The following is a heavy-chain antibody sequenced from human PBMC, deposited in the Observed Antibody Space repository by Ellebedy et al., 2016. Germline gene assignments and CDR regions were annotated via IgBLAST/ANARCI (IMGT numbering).Heavy chain of an antibody. V-gene: IGHV3-21*04. D-gene: IGHD3-22*01. CDR1: GFTFSSYS. Sequence: GESLKISCAASGFTFSSYSMNWVRQAPGKGLEWVSSITSSSSYIYYADSVKGRFTISRDNAKNSLYLQMNSLRAEDTAVYYCARDRYDRGGSYPQTYYFDSWGPGTLVTVSS. CDR2: ITSSSSYI. CDR3: ARDRYDRGGSYPQTYYFDS. J-gene: IGHJ4*02.